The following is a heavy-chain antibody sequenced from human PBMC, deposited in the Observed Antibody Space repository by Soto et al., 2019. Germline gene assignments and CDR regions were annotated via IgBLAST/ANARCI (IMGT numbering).Heavy chain of an antibody. CDR2: INHSGST. D-gene: IGHD3-10*01. CDR3: ARRVTMQYYFDS. J-gene: IGHJ4*02. Sequence: QVQLQQWGAGLLKPSETLSRTCAVYGGSFSDYYWSWIRQPPGKGLEWIGEINHSGSTNYNPSLKSRVTISVDRSKKQFSLKLISVTAADTAVYYCARRVTMQYYFDSWGQGTLVPVYS. V-gene: IGHV4-34*01. CDR1: GGSFSDYY.